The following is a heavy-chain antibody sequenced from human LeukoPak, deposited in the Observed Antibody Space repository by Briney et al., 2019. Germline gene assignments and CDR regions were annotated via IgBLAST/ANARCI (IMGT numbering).Heavy chain of an antibody. CDR2: IYYSGRT. V-gene: IGHV4-39*07. CDR3: ARGELGATLDY. CDR1: DGSISSSSYY. J-gene: IGHJ4*02. Sequence: PSETLSLTCTVSDGSISSSSYYWGWIRQPPGKGLEWIGSIYYSGRTYYNPSLKSRVTISVDTSKNQFSLKLSSVTAADTAVYYCARGELGATLDYWGQGTLVTVSS. D-gene: IGHD2-15*01.